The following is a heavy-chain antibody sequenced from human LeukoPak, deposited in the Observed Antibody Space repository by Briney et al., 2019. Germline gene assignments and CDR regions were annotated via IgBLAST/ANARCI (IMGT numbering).Heavy chain of an antibody. J-gene: IGHJ4*02. V-gene: IGHV1-8*01. CDR2: MNPNSGNT. CDR3: ARARKYGGRYYFDY. Sequence: TSVKVSCKASGYTFTSYDINWVRQATGQGLEWMGWMNPNSGNTGYAQKFQGRVTMTRNTSISTAYMELSSLRSEDTAVYYRARARKYGGRYYFDYWGQGTLVTVSS. D-gene: IGHD1-14*01. CDR1: GYTFTSYD.